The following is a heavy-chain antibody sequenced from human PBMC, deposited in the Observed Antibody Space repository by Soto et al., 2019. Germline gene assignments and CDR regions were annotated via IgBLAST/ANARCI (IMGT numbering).Heavy chain of an antibody. Sequence: QVQLVQSGAEVKKPGSSVKVSCKASGGTFSSYAISWVRQAPGQGLEWMGGIIPIFGTANYAQKFQGRVTITADESTSTAYMELSSLRSEDTAVYYCARDPPDYDFWSGLSGQNWGQGTLVTVSS. D-gene: IGHD3-3*01. V-gene: IGHV1-69*01. CDR3: ARDPPDYDFWSGLSGQN. J-gene: IGHJ4*02. CDR1: GGTFSSYA. CDR2: IIPIFGTA.